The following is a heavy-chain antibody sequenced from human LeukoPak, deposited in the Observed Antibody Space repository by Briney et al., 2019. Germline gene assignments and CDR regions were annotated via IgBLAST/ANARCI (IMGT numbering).Heavy chain of an antibody. CDR2: ISGSGGST. Sequence: PGGSLRLSCAASGFTFSSYAMSWVRQAPGKGLEWVSAISGSGGSTYYADSVKGRFTISRDNSKNTLYLQMNSLRAEDTAVYYCAKDLIYWRGVDYYYCMDVWGKGTTVTVSS. CDR1: GFTFSSYA. J-gene: IGHJ6*03. CDR3: AKDLIYWRGVDYYYCMDV. V-gene: IGHV3-23*01. D-gene: IGHD1-1*01.